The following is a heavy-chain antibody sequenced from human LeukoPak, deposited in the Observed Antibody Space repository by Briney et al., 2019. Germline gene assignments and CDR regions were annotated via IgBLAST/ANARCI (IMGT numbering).Heavy chain of an antibody. CDR1: GGSISSGGYS. CDR3: ARARPPGGWLIDY. V-gene: IGHV4-30-2*01. CDR2: IYHSGST. J-gene: IGHJ4*02. D-gene: IGHD6-19*01. Sequence: SQTLSLTCAVSGGSISSGGYSWSWIRQPPGKGLEWIGYIYHSGSTYYNPSLKSRVTISVDTSKNQFSLKLSSVTAADTAVYYCARARPPGGWLIDYWGQGTLVTVSS.